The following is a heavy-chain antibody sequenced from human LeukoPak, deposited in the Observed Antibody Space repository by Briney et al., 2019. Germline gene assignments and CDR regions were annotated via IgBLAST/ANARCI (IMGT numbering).Heavy chain of an antibody. CDR1: GFTFDDYA. Sequence: PGGSLRLSCAASGFTFDDYAMHWVRQAPGKGLEWVSGISWNSGSIGYADSVKGRFTISRDNAKNSLYLQMNSLRAEDTALYYCAKVAPGHQFDPWGQGTLVTVSS. V-gene: IGHV3-9*01. CDR3: AKVAPGHQFDP. CDR2: ISWNSGSI. J-gene: IGHJ5*02.